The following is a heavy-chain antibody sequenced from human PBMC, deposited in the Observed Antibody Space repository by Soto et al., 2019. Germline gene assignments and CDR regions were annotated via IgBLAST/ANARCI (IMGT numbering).Heavy chain of an antibody. D-gene: IGHD4-17*01. CDR1: GGTFSSYA. V-gene: IGHV1-69*13. CDR3: ARNPTTVTTDESPYFDY. J-gene: IGHJ4*02. Sequence: SVKVSCKASGGTFSSYAINWVRQAPGQGLEWMGGIIPIFGTANYAQKFQGRVTITADESTSTAYMELSSLRSEDTAVYYCARNPTTVTTDESPYFDYWGQGTLVTVSS. CDR2: IIPIFGTA.